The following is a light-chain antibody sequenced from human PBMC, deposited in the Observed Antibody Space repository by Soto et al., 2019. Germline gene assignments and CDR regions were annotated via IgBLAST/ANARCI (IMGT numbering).Light chain of an antibody. J-gene: IGKJ1*01. Sequence: DIQMTQSPSSLSASVGDTVTITCRASQTIITYLNWYQQKQGKAPNLLIYFASTLQSGVPSRFSGSRSGTDFTLTISSLQHEDFATYYCQQTYTLPHTFGQGTKVDVK. V-gene: IGKV1-39*01. CDR1: QTIITY. CDR3: QQTYTLPHT. CDR2: FAS.